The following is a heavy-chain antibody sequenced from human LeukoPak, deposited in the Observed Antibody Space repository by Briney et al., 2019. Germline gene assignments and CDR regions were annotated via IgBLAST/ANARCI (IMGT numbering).Heavy chain of an antibody. CDR2: INHSGST. CDR3: ARGPDRYCSSTSCYRWKNGRDY. J-gene: IGHJ4*02. V-gene: IGHV4-34*01. CDR1: GGSFSGYY. D-gene: IGHD2-2*01. Sequence: SETLSLTCAVYGGSFSGYYWSWIRQPAGKGLEWIGEINHSGSTNYNPSLKSRVTTSVDTSKNQFSLKLSSVTAADTAVYYCARGPDRYCSSTSCYRWKNGRDYWGQGTLVTVSS.